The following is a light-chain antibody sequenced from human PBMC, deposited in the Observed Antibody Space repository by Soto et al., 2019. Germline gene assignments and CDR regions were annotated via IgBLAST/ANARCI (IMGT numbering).Light chain of an antibody. CDR1: SRDVGGYNY. CDR3: SSYTASSTWV. V-gene: IGLV2-14*01. J-gene: IGLJ3*02. Sequence: QSVLTQPASVSGSPGQSITISCTGTSRDVGGYNYVSWYQISPGKAPKLIIYEVSNRPSGVSDRFSGSRSGNTASLAISGLQPEEEADSYCSSYTASSTWVFGGGTKLTVL. CDR2: EVS.